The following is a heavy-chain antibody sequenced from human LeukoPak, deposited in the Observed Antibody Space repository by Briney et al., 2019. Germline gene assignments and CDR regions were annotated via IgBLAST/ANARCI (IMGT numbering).Heavy chain of an antibody. CDR1: GGSISSGSHY. Sequence: PSETLSLTCIVSGGSISSGSHYWAWVRQPPGKGLEWIASMLYSGNTYYNPSLKSRVTISVDTSKNQFSLKLSSVTAADTAVYYCASGPRVVMVYAISWFDPWGQGTLVTVSS. D-gene: IGHD2-8*01. V-gene: IGHV4-39*01. CDR2: MLYSGNT. J-gene: IGHJ5*02. CDR3: ASGPRVVMVYAISWFDP.